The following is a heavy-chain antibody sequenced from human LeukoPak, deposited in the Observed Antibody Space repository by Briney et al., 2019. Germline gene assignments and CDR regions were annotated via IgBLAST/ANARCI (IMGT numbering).Heavy chain of an antibody. CDR2: IYFGGTT. CDR1: GFTVSSNY. J-gene: IGHJ4*02. D-gene: IGHD5/OR15-5a*01. V-gene: IGHV3-53*01. CDR3: ARWDGVYVY. Sequence: GGSLRLSCAASGFTVSSNYMTWVRQAPGQGLEWVSVIYFGGTTYYADSVKGRFTISRDNSKNTVYLQMNSLRVEDTAVYYCARWDGVYVYWGQGTLVTVSS.